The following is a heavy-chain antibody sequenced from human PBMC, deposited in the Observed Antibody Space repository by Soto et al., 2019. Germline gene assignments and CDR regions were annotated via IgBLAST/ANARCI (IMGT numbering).Heavy chain of an antibody. V-gene: IGHV3-74*01. CDR1: GFTFSYYW. CDR3: ARGQWGAFDR. CDR2: IHSDGSST. J-gene: IGHJ3*01. Sequence: DVQLVESGGGSVQPGGSLSLSCAATGFTFSYYWMHWVRQAPGKGLVWVSRIHSDGSSTTDADAVKGRFTISRDNCKNTLYLQMNSLRAEDTGVYYCARGQWGAFDRWGQGTMVTVAS. D-gene: IGHD1-26*01.